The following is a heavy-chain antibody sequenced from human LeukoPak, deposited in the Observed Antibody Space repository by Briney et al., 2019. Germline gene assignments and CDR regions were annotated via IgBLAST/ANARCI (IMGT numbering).Heavy chain of an antibody. CDR1: GYTFTSYA. D-gene: IGHD6-19*01. CDR2: INAGNGNT. J-gene: IGHJ4*02. V-gene: IGHV1-3*01. CDR3: ARVAPWQWLVQIPSVNDY. Sequence: ASVKVSCKASGYTFTSYAMHWVRQAPGQRLEWMGWINAGNGNTKYSQKFQGRVTLTRDTSASTAYMELSSLRSEDTAVYYCARVAPWQWLVQIPSVNDYWGQGTLVTVSS.